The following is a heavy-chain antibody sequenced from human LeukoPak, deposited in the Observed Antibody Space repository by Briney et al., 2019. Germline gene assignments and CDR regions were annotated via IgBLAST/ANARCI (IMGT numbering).Heavy chain of an antibody. J-gene: IGHJ3*01. CDR2: TSGDGGTT. CDR3: ARGDTRLGGAFDV. CDR1: GFNLRSFA. D-gene: IGHD3-16*01. V-gene: IGHV3-64*01. Sequence: PGGSLRLSCVASGFNLRSFAIHWVRQAPGKGLEYVSATSGDGGTTSCASSLQGRCTISRDNSNQMVYLQLGGLKIEDMGLYYCARGDTRLGGAFDVWGQGTMVTVSP.